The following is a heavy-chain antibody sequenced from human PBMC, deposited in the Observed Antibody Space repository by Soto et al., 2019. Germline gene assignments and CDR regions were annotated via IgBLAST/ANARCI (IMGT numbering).Heavy chain of an antibody. J-gene: IGHJ3*02. CDR3: ARDRDILTGGEFAFDI. CDR1: GFTFSSYS. CDR2: ISSSSSYI. D-gene: IGHD3-9*01. Sequence: EVQLVESGGGLVKPGGSLRLSCAASGFTFSSYSMNWIRQAPGKGLEWVSSISSSSSYIYYADSVKGRFTISRDNAKNSLYLQMNSLRAEDTDVYYCARDRDILTGGEFAFDIWGQGTMVTVSS. V-gene: IGHV3-21*01.